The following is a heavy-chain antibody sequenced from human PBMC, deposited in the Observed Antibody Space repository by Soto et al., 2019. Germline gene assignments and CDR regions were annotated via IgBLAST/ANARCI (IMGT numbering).Heavy chain of an antibody. CDR3: ARDQYSSGSRRKSHYYYYMDV. CDR1: GFTFSDYY. Sequence: GGSLRLSCAASGFTFSDYYMSWILQAPWKGLEWVSYISSSGSTIYYADSVKGRFTISRDNAKNSLYLQMNSLRAEDTAVYYCARDQYSSGSRRKSHYYYYMDVWGKGTTVTVSS. CDR2: ISSSGSTI. V-gene: IGHV3-11*01. J-gene: IGHJ6*03. D-gene: IGHD6-19*01.